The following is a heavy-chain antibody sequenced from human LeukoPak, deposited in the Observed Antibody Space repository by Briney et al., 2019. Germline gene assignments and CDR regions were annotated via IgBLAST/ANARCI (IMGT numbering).Heavy chain of an antibody. J-gene: IGHJ4*02. D-gene: IGHD1-26*01. CDR1: GFTFSSYS. V-gene: IGHV3-21*01. Sequence: GGSLRLSCAASGFTFSSYSMNWVRQAPGKGLEWVSSISSSSSYIYYADSVKGRFTISRDNAKNSLYLQMNSLRAEDSAVYYCAREEYSGSYYFDYWGQGTLVTVSS. CDR3: AREEYSGSYYFDY. CDR2: ISSSSSYI.